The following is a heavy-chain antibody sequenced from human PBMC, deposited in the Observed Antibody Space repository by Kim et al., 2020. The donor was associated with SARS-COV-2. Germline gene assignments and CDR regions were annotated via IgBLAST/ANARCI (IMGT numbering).Heavy chain of an antibody. V-gene: IGHV3-48*02. Sequence: GGSLRLSCAASGFTFRIYTMHWVRQAPGKGLEWLSYISTSSDTIYYADSVRGRFTISRDNVKNSLYLQMNSLRDEDTAVYYCARDLMGRGTAGAFDIWG. CDR3: ARDLMGRGTAGAFDI. J-gene: IGHJ3*02. CDR1: GFTFRIYT. D-gene: IGHD3-10*01. CDR2: ISTSSDTI.